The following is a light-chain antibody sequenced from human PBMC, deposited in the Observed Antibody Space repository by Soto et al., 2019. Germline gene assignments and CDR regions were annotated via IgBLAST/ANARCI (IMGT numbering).Light chain of an antibody. J-gene: IGKJ3*01. Sequence: DIQMTQSPPSLSASVGYRVTITCQASHDIGNSLNWYQHKPGKAPKLVIYDAYNLETGVPSTFSGSGFGTDFTFTISSLRPEDIATYYCQKSDHLPLFGPGTKVDIK. CDR2: DAY. V-gene: IGKV1-33*01. CDR1: HDIGNS. CDR3: QKSDHLPL.